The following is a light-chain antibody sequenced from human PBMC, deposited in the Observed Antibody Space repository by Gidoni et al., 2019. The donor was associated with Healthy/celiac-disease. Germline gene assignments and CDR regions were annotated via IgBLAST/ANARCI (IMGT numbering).Light chain of an antibody. CDR1: QSISSY. CDR2: AAS. J-gene: IGKJ1*01. Sequence: DIQMTQSPSSLSASVGDRVTITSRARQSISSYLNWYHQKPGKAPNLLIYAASSLQSGVPSRFSGSGSGTDFTLTISSLQPEDFATYYCQQSYSTPRTFGQGTKLEIK. CDR3: QQSYSTPRT. V-gene: IGKV1-39*01.